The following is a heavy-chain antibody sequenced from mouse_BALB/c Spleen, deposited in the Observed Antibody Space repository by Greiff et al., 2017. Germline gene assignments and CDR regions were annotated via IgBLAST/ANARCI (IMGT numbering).Heavy chain of an antibody. Sequence: VQLQQSGAELVKPGASVKLSCTASGFNIKDTYMHWVKQRPEQGLEWIGRIDPANGNTKYDPKFQGKATITADTSSNTAYLQLSSLTSEDTAVYYCARRGTVVAMDYWGQGTSVTVSS. D-gene: IGHD1-1*01. V-gene: IGHV14-3*02. CDR1: GFNIKDTY. CDR3: ARRGTVVAMDY. CDR2: IDPANGNT. J-gene: IGHJ4*01.